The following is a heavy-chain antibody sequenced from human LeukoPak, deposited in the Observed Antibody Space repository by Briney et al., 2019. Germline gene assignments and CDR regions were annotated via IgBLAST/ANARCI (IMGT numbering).Heavy chain of an antibody. CDR1: GFTFSGSA. J-gene: IGHJ4*02. D-gene: IGHD5-18*01. Sequence: GGSLRLSCAASGFTFSGSAMHWVRQASGRGREWVCRSRSRANKYATAYAASVNGRFTISRDDSKNTAYLQMNSLKTEGTAGYFCTAGFTYGDKHCDYWGQGTLVTVSS. V-gene: IGHV3-73*01. CDR2: SRSRANKYAT. CDR3: TAGFTYGDKHCDY.